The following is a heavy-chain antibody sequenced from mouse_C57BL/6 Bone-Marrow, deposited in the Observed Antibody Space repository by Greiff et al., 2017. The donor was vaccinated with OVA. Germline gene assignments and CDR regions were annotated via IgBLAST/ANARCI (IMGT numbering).Heavy chain of an antibody. J-gene: IGHJ4*01. CDR3: ASIYYDYLYAMDY. Sequence: QVQLKESGPGLVQPSQSLSITCTVSGFSLTSYGVHWVRQSPGKGLEWLGVIWSGGSTDYNAAFISRLSISKDNSKSQVFFKMNSLQADDTAIYYCASIYYDYLYAMDYWGQGTSVTVSS. CDR1: GFSLTSYG. V-gene: IGHV2-2*01. D-gene: IGHD2-4*01. CDR2: IWSGGST.